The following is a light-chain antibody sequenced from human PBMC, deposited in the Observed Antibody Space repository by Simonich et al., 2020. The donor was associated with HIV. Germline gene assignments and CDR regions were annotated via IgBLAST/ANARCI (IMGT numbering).Light chain of an antibody. CDR3: CSYAGSYTFVV. Sequence: QSALTQPRSVSGSPGQSVTISCTGTSSDVGVYNYVSWYQQHPGKAPKLMIYDVSTRPSEVPDRFSGSKSGNTASLTISGLQAEDEADYYCCSYAGSYTFVVFGGGTKLTVL. CDR2: DVS. J-gene: IGLJ2*01. CDR1: SSDVGVYNY. V-gene: IGLV2-11*01.